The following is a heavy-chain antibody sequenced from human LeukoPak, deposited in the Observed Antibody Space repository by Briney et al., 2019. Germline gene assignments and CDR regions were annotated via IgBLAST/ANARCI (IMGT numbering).Heavy chain of an antibody. Sequence: PGGSLRLSCAASGFTFSSYAMSWVRQAPGKGLEWVSSISSSSSYIYYADSVKGRFTISRDNAKNSLYPQMNSLRAEDTAVYYCARDTEVAAAGTDAFDIWGQGTMVTVSS. D-gene: IGHD6-13*01. CDR3: ARDTEVAAAGTDAFDI. CDR2: ISSSSSYI. CDR1: GFTFSSYA. J-gene: IGHJ3*02. V-gene: IGHV3-21*01.